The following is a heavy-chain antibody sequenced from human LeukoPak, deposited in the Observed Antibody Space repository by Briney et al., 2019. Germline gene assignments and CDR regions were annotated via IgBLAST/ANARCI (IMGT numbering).Heavy chain of an antibody. D-gene: IGHD5-12*01. CDR2: ISPYNDDT. Sequence: ASVKVSCKASGYTFSNYGISWVRQAPGQGLEWMGWISPYNDDTRYEQTLQGRVTMTTDTSTSTVYMELRSLRSDDTAVYYCARSGSGYNPIDFWGQGTRVTVSS. CDR3: ARSGSGYNPIDF. V-gene: IGHV1-18*01. CDR1: GYTFSNYG. J-gene: IGHJ4*02.